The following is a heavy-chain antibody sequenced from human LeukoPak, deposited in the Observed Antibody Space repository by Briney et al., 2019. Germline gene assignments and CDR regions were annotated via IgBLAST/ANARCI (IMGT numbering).Heavy chain of an antibody. CDR1: GYTFTVYY. CDR2: INPNSGET. Sequence: ASVKVSSKASGYTFTVYYMHWVRQAPGQGVEWMGWINPNSGETIYAQKFQGRGTVTSDTSISTAYMELSRLRSDDTAVYYCARGTGDSSGYYYPDAFDLWGQGTMVTVSS. V-gene: IGHV1-2*02. CDR3: ARGTGDSSGYYYPDAFDL. D-gene: IGHD3-22*01. J-gene: IGHJ3*01.